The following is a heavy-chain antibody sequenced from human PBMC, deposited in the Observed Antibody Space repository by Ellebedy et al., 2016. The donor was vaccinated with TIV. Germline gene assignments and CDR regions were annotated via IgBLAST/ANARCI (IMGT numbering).Heavy chain of an antibody. CDR3: ARLCSLYSNQGGWFDP. V-gene: IGHV5-51*01. CDR1: GYSFTSYW. Sequence: GESLKISCKGSGYSFTSYWIGWVRQMPGKGLEWMGIIYPGDSDTRYSPSFQGQVTISADKSISTAYLQWSSLKASDTAMYYCARLCSLYSNQGGWFDPWGQGTLVTVSS. CDR2: IYPGDSDT. D-gene: IGHD4-11*01. J-gene: IGHJ5*02.